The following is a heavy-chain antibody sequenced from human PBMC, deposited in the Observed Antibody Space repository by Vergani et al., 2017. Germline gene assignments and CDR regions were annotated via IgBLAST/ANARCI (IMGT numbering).Heavy chain of an antibody. D-gene: IGHD2-15*01. CDR2: MDYSGST. CDR3: ASKRGACRAAYCHSYDF. CDR1: GDSVISTDYH. V-gene: IGHV4-39*02. Sequence: QVQLQESGPGLVKPSETLSLTCTVSGDSVISTDYHWGWIRQPPGKGLEWIGSMDYSGSTSYNPSLESRISISFETAKNHFSLRLTSVTAADTAVYYCASKRGACRAAYCHSYDFWGPGTLVGVSS. J-gene: IGHJ4*02.